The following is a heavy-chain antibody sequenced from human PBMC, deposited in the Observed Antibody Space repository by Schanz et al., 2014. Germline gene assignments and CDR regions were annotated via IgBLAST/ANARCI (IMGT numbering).Heavy chain of an antibody. D-gene: IGHD5-12*01. CDR3: ARDEGRDGYNLAFDV. V-gene: IGHV3-NL1*01. CDR2: MYINSGST. Sequence: QVQLVESGGGVVQPGRSLRLSCAASGFTFSSYGMHWVRQAPGKGLEWISSMYINSGSTQYADSVKGRFIISRDSSKNTLFLQMNSLRPEDTALYFCARDEGRDGYNLAFDVWGQGTLVTVSS. CDR1: GFTFSSYG. J-gene: IGHJ3*01.